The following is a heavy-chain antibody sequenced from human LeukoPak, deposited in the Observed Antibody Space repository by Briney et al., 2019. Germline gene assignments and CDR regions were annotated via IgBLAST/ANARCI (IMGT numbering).Heavy chain of an antibody. D-gene: IGHD5-18*01. J-gene: IGHJ4*02. CDR2: ISSSGSTI. CDR1: GFTFSSYE. Sequence: PGGSLRLSCAAPGFTFSSYEMNWVRQAPGKGLEWVSYISSSGSTIYYADSVKGRFTISRDNAKNSLYLQMKSLGAEDTAVYYCARSPGLYSYGSVYWGQGTLVTVSS. V-gene: IGHV3-48*03. CDR3: ARSPGLYSYGSVY.